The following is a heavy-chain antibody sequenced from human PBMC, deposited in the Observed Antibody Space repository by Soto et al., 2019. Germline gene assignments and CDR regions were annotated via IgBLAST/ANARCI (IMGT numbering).Heavy chain of an antibody. D-gene: IGHD2-21*02. Sequence: ASVKVSCKASGGTFSSYAISWVRQAPGQGLEWMGGIIPIFGTANYAQKFQGRVTITADESTSTAYMELSSLRSEDTAVYYCARGYSGIVVVTALNYGMDVWGQGTTVTVSS. CDR2: IIPIFGTA. V-gene: IGHV1-69*13. CDR3: ARGYSGIVVVTALNYGMDV. J-gene: IGHJ6*02. CDR1: GGTFSSYA.